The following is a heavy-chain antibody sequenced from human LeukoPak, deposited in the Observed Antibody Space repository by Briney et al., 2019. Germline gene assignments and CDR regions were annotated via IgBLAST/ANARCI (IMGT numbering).Heavy chain of an antibody. CDR1: GGSISSYY. Sequence: SETLSLTCTVSGGSISSYYWSWIRQPAGKGLEWIGRIYTSGSTNYNPSLKSRVTMSVDTSKNQFSLKLSSVTAADTAVYYCARRPVYCSSTSCAPRAFDYWGQGTLVTVSS. CDR2: IYTSGST. CDR3: ARRPVYCSSTSCAPRAFDY. V-gene: IGHV4-4*07. J-gene: IGHJ4*02. D-gene: IGHD2-2*01.